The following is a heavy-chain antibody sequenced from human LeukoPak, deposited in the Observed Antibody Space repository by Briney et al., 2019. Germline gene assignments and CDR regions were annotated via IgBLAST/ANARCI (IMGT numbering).Heavy chain of an antibody. CDR3: VRGQVPAARGCNWFDP. CDR1: GWSFNDYY. Sequence: PSETLSLTCAVYGWSFNDYYWNWIRQPPGKGLEWIGEINARGDTNYNPSLKSRVTISVDTSKKQFSLRFTSTIAADTAVYYCVRGQVPAARGCNWFDPWGQGTLVTVSS. D-gene: IGHD2-2*01. J-gene: IGHJ5*02. V-gene: IGHV4-34*01. CDR2: INARGDT.